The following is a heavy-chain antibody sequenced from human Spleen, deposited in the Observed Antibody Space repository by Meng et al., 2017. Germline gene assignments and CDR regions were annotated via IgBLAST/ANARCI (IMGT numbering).Heavy chain of an antibody. D-gene: IGHD3-10*01. CDR3: ARGTPGRSYSDY. CDR1: GYTFTTYG. J-gene: IGHJ4*02. Sequence: QVHLVQSGVEVKKPGASVKVSCKASGYTFTTYGITWVRQVPGHGLEWMGWLNTYNGNTNYAQKLQGRVTMTTDTSTSTAYMELRSLRSDDTAVYYCARGTPGRSYSDYWGQGTLVTVSS. CDR2: LNTYNGNT. V-gene: IGHV1-18*01.